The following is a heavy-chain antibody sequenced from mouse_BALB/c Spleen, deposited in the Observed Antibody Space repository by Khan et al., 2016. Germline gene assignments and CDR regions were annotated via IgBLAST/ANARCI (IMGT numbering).Heavy chain of an antibody. CDR1: GYSITSGYN. CDR2: IQYSGTT. J-gene: IGHJ3*01. Sequence: EVQLQESGPDLVKPSQSLSLTCTVTGYSITSGYNRHWIRQFPGNKLEWMGFIQYSGTTYYNPSLTNRISITPDTSKNQFFQQLNSVTTEDTATYYYASSSAYWGQGTLLTVSA. V-gene: IGHV3-1*02. CDR3: ASSSAY.